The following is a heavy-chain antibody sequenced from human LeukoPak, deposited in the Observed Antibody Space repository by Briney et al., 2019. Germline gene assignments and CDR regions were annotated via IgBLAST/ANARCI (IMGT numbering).Heavy chain of an antibody. CDR3: ARHGYSSGWLPKTYFDY. Sequence: SETLSLTCTVSGDSINSNISYWGWIRQPPGKGLESIGSIYYSGSTYYNPSLKSRVTISVDTSKNQFSLKLGSVTAADTAVYYCARHGYSSGWLPKTYFDYWGQGTLVTVSS. V-gene: IGHV4-39*01. CDR2: IYYSGST. D-gene: IGHD6-19*01. CDR1: GDSINSNISY. J-gene: IGHJ4*02.